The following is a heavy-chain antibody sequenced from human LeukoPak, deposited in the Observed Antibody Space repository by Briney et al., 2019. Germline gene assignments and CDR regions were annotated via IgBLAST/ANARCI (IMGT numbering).Heavy chain of an antibody. V-gene: IGHV3-23*01. D-gene: IGHD3-9*01. CDR3: AKKVALTGYYSGMTPDAFDI. Sequence: GGSLRLSCAASGFTFSSYAMSWVRQAPGKGLEWVSAISGSGGSTYYADSVKGRFTISRDNSKNTLYLQMNSLRAEDTAVYYCAKKVALTGYYSGMTPDAFDIWGQGTVVTVSS. J-gene: IGHJ3*02. CDR2: ISGSGGST. CDR1: GFTFSSYA.